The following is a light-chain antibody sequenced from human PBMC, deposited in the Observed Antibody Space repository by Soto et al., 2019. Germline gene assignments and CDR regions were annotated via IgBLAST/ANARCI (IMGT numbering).Light chain of an antibody. Sequence: EIVLTQSPATLSLSPGERATLSCRASQSVSSYLAWYQQKPGQAPRLLIYGASTRATGVPARFSGSGSETEFTLTISGLQSEDFAVYYCQQYNNWPPKTFGQGTKVDIK. CDR3: QQYNNWPPKT. CDR2: GAS. J-gene: IGKJ1*01. CDR1: QSVSSY. V-gene: IGKV3-15*01.